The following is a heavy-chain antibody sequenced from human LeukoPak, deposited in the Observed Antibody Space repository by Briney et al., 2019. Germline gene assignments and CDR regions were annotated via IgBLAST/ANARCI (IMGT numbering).Heavy chain of an antibody. V-gene: IGHV4-30-4*01. D-gene: IGHD5-24*01. CDR2: IYYSGST. J-gene: IGHJ3*02. CDR3: ARDRVLENAFDI. Sequence: SQTLSLTCTVSGGSINSGDYYWSWIRQPPGKGLEWIGYIYYSGSTYYNPSLKSRVTISVDTSKNQFSLKLSSVTAADTAVYYCARDRVLENAFDIWGQGTMVTVSS. CDR1: GGSINSGDYY.